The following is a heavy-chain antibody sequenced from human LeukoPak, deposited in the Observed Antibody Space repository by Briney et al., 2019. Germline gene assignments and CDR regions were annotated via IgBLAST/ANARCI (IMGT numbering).Heavy chain of an antibody. D-gene: IGHD1-1*01. V-gene: IGHV4-39*01. CDR1: GGSISSSSYY. CDR2: IYYSGNT. Sequence: PSETLSLTCTVSGGSISSSSYYWGWIRQPPGKGLEWIGSIYYSGNTYYNPSLKSRVTISVDTSKNQFSLKLSSVTAADTAVYYCASQVWNRFDYWGQGTLVTVSS. CDR3: ASQVWNRFDY. J-gene: IGHJ4*02.